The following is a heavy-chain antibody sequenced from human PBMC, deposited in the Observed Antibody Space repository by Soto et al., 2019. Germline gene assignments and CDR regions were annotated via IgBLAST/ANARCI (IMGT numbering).Heavy chain of an antibody. V-gene: IGHV4-34*01. CDR1: GGSFSGYY. D-gene: IGHD6-13*01. CDR2: INHSGST. CDR3: ERGEAAAGLLYYYYYYMDV. Sequence: PSETLSLTCAVYGGSFSGYYWSWIRQPPGKGLEWIGEINHSGSTNYNPSLKSRVTISVDTSKNQFSLKLSSVTAADTAVNYCERGEAAAGLLYYYYYYMDVWGKGTTVTVSS. J-gene: IGHJ6*03.